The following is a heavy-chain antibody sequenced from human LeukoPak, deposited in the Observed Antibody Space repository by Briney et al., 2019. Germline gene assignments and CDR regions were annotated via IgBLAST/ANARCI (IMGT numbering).Heavy chain of an antibody. D-gene: IGHD3-22*01. J-gene: IGHJ2*01. Sequence: SETLSLTCTVSGGSMFSYYWNWIRQPPGKGLEWIRYIYSSGITNYSPSLRSRGTISVATSRNQFSLRLTSVTAADTAIYYCARRAYYDSSGYHPTSGYFDPWGRGTLVTVSS. V-gene: IGHV4-4*08. CDR2: IYSSGIT. CDR1: GGSMFSYY. CDR3: ARRAYYDSSGYHPTSGYFDP.